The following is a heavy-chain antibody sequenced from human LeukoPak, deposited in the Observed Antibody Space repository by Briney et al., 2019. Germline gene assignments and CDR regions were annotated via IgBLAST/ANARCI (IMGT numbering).Heavy chain of an antibody. J-gene: IGHJ4*02. CDR3: ARGPMYSTSYYAPDY. D-gene: IGHD6-13*01. CDR2: ISAYSGNT. Sequence: ASVKVSCKASGYGFSSYSISWVRQAPGQGLEWMGWISAYSGNTKYAQKFQGRVTMTTDTSTGTAYIELRSLRSDDTAVYYCARGPMYSTSYYAPDYWGQGTPVTVSS. CDR1: GYGFSSYS. V-gene: IGHV1-18*01.